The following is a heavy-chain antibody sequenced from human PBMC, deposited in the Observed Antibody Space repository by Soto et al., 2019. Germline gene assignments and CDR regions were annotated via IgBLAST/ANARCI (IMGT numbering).Heavy chain of an antibody. V-gene: IGHV3-53*01. CDR1: GFTVSSKY. J-gene: IGHJ4*02. CDR2: IYSGVGT. CDR3: ARDGEDSYGYTYYDY. D-gene: IGHD5-18*01. Sequence: GGSLRLSCAASGFTVSSKYMSWVRQAPGKGLELVSLIYSGVGTYYADSVNGRFTISRDSSENTLYLQMNSLRAEDTAVYYCARDGEDSYGYTYYDYWGQGALVTAPQ.